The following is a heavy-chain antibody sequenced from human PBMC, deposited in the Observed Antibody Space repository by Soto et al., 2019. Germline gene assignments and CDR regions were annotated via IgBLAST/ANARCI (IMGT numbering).Heavy chain of an antibody. CDR2: INPSGGST. J-gene: IGHJ1*01. D-gene: IGHD2-15*01. V-gene: IGHV1-46*01. Sequence: ASVKVSCKASGYTFTSYYMHWVRQAPGQGLEWMGIINPSGGSTSYAQKFQGRVTMTRDTSTSTVYMELSSLRSEDTAVYYCALVAATLYFQHWGQGTLVTVSS. CDR1: GYTFTSYY. CDR3: ALVAATLYFQH.